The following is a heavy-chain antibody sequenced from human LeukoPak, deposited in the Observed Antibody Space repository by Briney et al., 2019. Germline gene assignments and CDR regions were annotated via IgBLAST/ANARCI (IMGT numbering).Heavy chain of an antibody. V-gene: IGHV3-23*01. CDR3: AKEFTPSAARDYGDFCNS. D-gene: IGHD4-17*01. Sequence: GGSLRLSCAASRFTFSSYAMSWVRQAPGKGLEWISTISGSGGRTSYADSLKGRFTISRDNFKKSLSLQMNSLRAEDTAIYFCAKEFTPSAARDYGDFCNSWGQGTLVTVSS. CDR1: RFTFSSYA. J-gene: IGHJ4*02. CDR2: ISGSGGRT.